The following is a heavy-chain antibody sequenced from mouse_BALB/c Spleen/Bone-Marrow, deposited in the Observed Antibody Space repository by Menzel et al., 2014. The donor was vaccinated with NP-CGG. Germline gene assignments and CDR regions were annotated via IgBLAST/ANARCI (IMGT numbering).Heavy chain of an antibody. J-gene: IGHJ4*01. CDR1: GFAFSSYT. CDR3: ARQLGLRWAMDY. V-gene: IGHV5-12-2*01. CDR2: ISNGGGST. Sequence: EVKLVEFGGGLVQPGVSLKLSCAASGFAFSSYTVSWVRQTPEKRLEWVAYISNGGGSTYYPDTVKGRFTIPRDNAKNTLYLQMSSLKSEDTAMYYCARQLGLRWAMDYWGQGTSVTVSS. D-gene: IGHD3-1*01.